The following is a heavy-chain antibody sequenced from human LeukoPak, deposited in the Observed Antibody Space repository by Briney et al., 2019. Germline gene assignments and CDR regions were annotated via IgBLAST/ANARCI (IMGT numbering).Heavy chain of an antibody. D-gene: IGHD3-10*01. J-gene: IGHJ5*02. CDR3: VRGPYGSGISNWFDP. CDR1: DGSIAGYS. Sequence: SETLSLTCTVSDGSIAGYSWSWIRQPPGKGLEWIGYIYYSGDTNYNPSLQSRVTVSVDTSKNQFSLKLTSVTAADTAVYYCVRGPYGSGISNWFDPWGQGTLVIVSS. CDR2: IYYSGDT. V-gene: IGHV4-59*01.